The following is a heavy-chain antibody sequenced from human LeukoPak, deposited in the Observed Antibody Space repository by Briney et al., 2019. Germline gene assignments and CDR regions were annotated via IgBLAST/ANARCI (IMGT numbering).Heavy chain of an antibody. J-gene: IGHJ4*02. CDR3: ARDSGYGFDY. CDR1: GYIFTSYW. Sequence: GESLKTSCQGSGYIFTSYWIGWVRQMPGKGLEWVAVISYDGSNKYYADSVKGRFTISRDNSKNTLYLQMNSLRAEDTAVYYCARDSGYGFDYWGQGTLVTVSS. V-gene: IGHV3-30*03. D-gene: IGHD5-12*01. CDR2: ISYDGSNK.